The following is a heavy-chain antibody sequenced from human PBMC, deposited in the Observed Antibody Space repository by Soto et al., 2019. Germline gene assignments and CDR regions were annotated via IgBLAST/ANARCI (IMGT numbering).Heavy chain of an antibody. V-gene: IGHV6-1*01. CDR3: ARDPPDFNSGLDY. CDR2: TYYRSKWNY. J-gene: IGHJ4*02. CDR1: GDSVSHKGAT. Sequence: PSQTLSLTCAISGDSVSHKGATWNWVRLSPSRGLEWLGRTYYRSKWNYDYAISVKSRISINPDTSKNQFSLQLNSVTPEDTAVYYCARDPPDFNSGLDYWGQGTVVTVSS. D-gene: IGHD1-26*01.